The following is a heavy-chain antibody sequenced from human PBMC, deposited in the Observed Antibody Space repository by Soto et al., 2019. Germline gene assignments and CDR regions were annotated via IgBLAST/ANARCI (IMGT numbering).Heavy chain of an antibody. V-gene: IGHV5-51*01. CDR2: IYPGDSDT. J-gene: IGHJ4*02. Sequence: GESLKISCKGSGYTFSNFWIGWVRQMPGKGLEWMGIIYPGDSDTRYSPSFQGQVTISADKSISTAYLQWSNLKASDSFIYYCARPYGGNVGRAIYWGQGTL. CDR1: GYTFSNFW. CDR3: ARPYGGNVGRAIY. D-gene: IGHD2-15*01.